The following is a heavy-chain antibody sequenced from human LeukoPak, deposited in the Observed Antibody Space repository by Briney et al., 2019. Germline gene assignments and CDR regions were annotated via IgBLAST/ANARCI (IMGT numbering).Heavy chain of an antibody. CDR2: IIPIFGTA. Sequence: ASVNVSCKASGGTFSIYAISWVRQAPGQGLEWMGGIIPIFGTANYAQKFQGRVTITADESTSTAYMELSSLRSEDTAVYYCARGYYYDSSGYYHFDYWGQGTLVTVSS. D-gene: IGHD3-22*01. V-gene: IGHV1-69*13. CDR3: ARGYYYDSSGYYHFDY. J-gene: IGHJ4*02. CDR1: GGTFSIYA.